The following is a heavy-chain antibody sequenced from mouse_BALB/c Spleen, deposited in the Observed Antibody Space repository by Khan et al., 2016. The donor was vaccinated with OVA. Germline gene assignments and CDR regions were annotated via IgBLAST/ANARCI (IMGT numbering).Heavy chain of an antibody. D-gene: IGHD2-1*01. CDR3: ARHGNYVSFDY. Sequence: EVELVESGGGLVLPGGSLKLSCAASGFTFSSYIMSWVRQTPEKRLEWVAYISNGGGSTYYLDTVKGRFTISRDNAKNTLYLQMSSLKSEGTAMYYCARHGNYVSFDYWGQGTTLTVSS. V-gene: IGHV5-12-2*01. CDR2: ISNGGGST. CDR1: GFTFSSYI. J-gene: IGHJ2*01.